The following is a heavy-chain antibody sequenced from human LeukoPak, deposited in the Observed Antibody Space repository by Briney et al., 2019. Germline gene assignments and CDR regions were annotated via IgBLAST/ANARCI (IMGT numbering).Heavy chain of an antibody. CDR2: INSDGSST. J-gene: IGHJ4*02. CDR1: GFTFSSYW. CDR3: ARGPPTVVTAH. D-gene: IGHD4-23*01. Sequence: GGSLRLSCAASGFTFSSYWMHWVRQAPGKGLVWVSRINSDGSSTSYADSVKGRFTISRDNAKNTLYLQMNSLRAEDTAVYYCARGPPTVVTAHWGQGTLVTVSS. V-gene: IGHV3-74*01.